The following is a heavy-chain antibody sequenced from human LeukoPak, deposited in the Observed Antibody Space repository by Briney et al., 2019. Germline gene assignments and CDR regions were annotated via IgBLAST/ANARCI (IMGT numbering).Heavy chain of an antibody. J-gene: IGHJ4*02. V-gene: IGHV4-61*02. Sequence: SETLSLTCTVSGGSISSGSYYWSWIRQPAGKGLEWIGRIYTSGSTNYNPSLKSRVTISVDTSKNQFSLKLSSVTAADTAVYYCARYYGDYEVADYWGQGTLVTVSS. CDR2: IYTSGST. CDR1: GGSISSGSYY. CDR3: ARYYGDYEVADY. D-gene: IGHD4-17*01.